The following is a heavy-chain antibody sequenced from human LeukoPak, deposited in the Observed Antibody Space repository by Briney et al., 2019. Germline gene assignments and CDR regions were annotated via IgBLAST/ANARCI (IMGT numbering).Heavy chain of an antibody. D-gene: IGHD2-15*01. CDR1: GFTFSDYG. CDR3: AKGGSASHNWFDP. J-gene: IGHJ5*02. Sequence: GGSLRLSCAASGFTFSDYGMHWVRQAPGKGLEWVAFIRNDGSNEYYPDSVKGRFTISRDNSRNTLYLQMNSLRPEDTAVYYCAKGGSASHNWFDPWGQGTLVTVSS. V-gene: IGHV3-30*02. CDR2: IRNDGSNE.